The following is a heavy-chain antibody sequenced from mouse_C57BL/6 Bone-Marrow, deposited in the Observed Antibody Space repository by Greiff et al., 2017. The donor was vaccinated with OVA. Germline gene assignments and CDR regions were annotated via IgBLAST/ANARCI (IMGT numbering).Heavy chain of an antibody. J-gene: IGHJ3*01. Sequence: EVMLVESVAELVRPGASVKLSCTASGFNIKNTYMHWVKQRPEQGLEWIGRIDPANGNTKYAPKFQGKATITADTSSNTAYLQLSSLTSEDTAIYYCARGSTGTKAWFAYWGQGTLVTVSA. CDR1: GFNIKNTY. D-gene: IGHD4-1*02. CDR3: ARGSTGTKAWFAY. CDR2: IDPANGNT. V-gene: IGHV14-3*01.